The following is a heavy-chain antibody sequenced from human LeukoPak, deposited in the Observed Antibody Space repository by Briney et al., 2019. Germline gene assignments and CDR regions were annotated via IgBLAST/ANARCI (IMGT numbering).Heavy chain of an antibody. J-gene: IGHJ4*02. CDR2: NFGSGGSP. CDR3: GKTTVGYSSGQKPAWPVDY. D-gene: IGHD5-18*01. Sequence: PGGSLRLSCEASGFTFGSHAMYWVRQAPGKGLEWVAGNFGSGGSPHYADPVKGRFTISRDNSRNTVYLQINSLRAEDTAVYYCGKTTVGYSSGQKPAWPVDYWGQGTLVTVSS. V-gene: IGHV3-23*01. CDR1: GFTFGSHA.